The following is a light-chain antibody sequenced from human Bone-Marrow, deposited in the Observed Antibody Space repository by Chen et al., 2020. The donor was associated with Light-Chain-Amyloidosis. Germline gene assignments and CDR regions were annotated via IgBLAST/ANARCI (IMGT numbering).Light chain of an antibody. Sequence: QSALTQPPSASGSPGQSVTISCTGTNSSGGRYDYVSWYQQSPGKAPKFLIYEVIKRSSGGPARVSGSKAGNTASLTVSGLQAEAEGEYYCCSYAGDAWVFGGGTKLTVL. CDR3: CSYAGDAWV. CDR1: NSSGGRYDY. CDR2: EVI. V-gene: IGLV2-8*01. J-gene: IGLJ3*02.